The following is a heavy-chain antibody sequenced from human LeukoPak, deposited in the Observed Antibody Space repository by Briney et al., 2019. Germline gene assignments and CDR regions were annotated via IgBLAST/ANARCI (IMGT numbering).Heavy chain of an antibody. CDR3: ARPLSNYYYYYMDV. CDR1: GFTFSSYW. V-gene: IGHV3-7*01. J-gene: IGHJ6*03. D-gene: IGHD2/OR15-2a*01. Sequence: GGSLRLSCAASGFTFSSYWMSWVRQAPGKGLEWGANIKQDGSEEYYVDSVKGRFTISRDNAKNSLYLQMNSLTAEDTAVHYCARPLSNYYYYYMDVWGKGTTVTVSS. CDR2: IKQDGSEE.